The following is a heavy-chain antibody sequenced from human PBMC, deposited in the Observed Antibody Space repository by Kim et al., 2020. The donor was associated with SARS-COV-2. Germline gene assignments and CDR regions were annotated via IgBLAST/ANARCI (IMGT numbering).Heavy chain of an antibody. CDR3: VRDRTGAGDS. V-gene: IGHV3-72*01. J-gene: IGHJ5*01. CDR1: GFSFRDSY. Sequence: GGSLRLSCVTSGFSFRDSYMDWVRQAPGKGLEWVGRIRNKVASYSTDYAASVKGRFTFSREDSRNSLYLQRNTRKSEDTGVYYCVRDRTGAGDSWGQGISVTV. D-gene: IGHD1-26*01. CDR2: IRNKVASYST.